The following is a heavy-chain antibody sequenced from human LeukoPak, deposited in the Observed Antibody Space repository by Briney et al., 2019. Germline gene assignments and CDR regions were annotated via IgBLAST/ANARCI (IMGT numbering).Heavy chain of an antibody. CDR1: GYTFTSYG. CDR3: ARGNGGSVATIMRKYNWFDP. D-gene: IGHD5-12*01. J-gene: IGHJ5*02. Sequence: ASVKVSCKASGYTFTSYGISWVRQAPGQGLEWMGWISAYSGNTNYAQKLQGRVTMTTDTSTSTAYMELRSLRSDDTAVYYCARGNGGSVATIMRKYNWFDPWGQGTLVTVSS. CDR2: ISAYSGNT. V-gene: IGHV1-18*01.